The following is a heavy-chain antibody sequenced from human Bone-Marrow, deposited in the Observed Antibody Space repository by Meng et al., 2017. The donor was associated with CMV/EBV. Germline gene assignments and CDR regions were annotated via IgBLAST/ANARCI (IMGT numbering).Heavy chain of an antibody. CDR1: GYTCTSYG. CDR3: AWGSETYYFDY. V-gene: IGHV1-18*01. CDR2: ISAYKGDT. D-gene: IGHD3-16*01. Sequence: QVQLVQSGAEVKTPGASAKVSCTASGYTCTSYGISWVRQAPGQGLERVGWISAYKGDTNYAQKLQGRVTMTTDTSTNSAYMELRSLRSDDTAVYYCAWGSETYYFDYWGQGTLVTVSS. J-gene: IGHJ4*02.